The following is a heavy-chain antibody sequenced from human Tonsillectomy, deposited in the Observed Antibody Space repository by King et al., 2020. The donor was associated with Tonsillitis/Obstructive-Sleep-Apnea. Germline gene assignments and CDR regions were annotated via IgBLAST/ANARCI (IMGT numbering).Heavy chain of an antibody. D-gene: IGHD1-26*01. J-gene: IGHJ6*03. CDR3: ARGKGGSRYSHSMDV. CDR2: IGTAGDT. V-gene: IGHV3-13*01. CDR1: GFTFSSYD. Sequence: VQLVESGGGLVQPGGSLRLSCAASGFTFSSYDMHWVRQATGKGLEWVSIIGTAGDTDYPDSVKGRFTISRENAKNTLYLQMNSLRAGDLAVYYCARGKGGSRYSHSMDVWGKGTTVTVSS.